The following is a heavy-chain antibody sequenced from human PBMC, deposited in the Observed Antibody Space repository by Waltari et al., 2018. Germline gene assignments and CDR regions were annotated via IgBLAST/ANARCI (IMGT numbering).Heavy chain of an antibody. V-gene: IGHV1-69*01. J-gene: IGHJ4*02. D-gene: IGHD5-12*01. CDR1: GGSFSSYA. CDR3: ARSPGERWLQMFFDY. Sequence: QVQLAQSGAEVKKPGSSLKVSCKASGGSFSSYAIRWVRQVPGQGLEWMGGIIPSFRTPNYAQKFLDRVTITAEEATNTVYMELRSLRPEDTAVYYCARSPGERWLQMFFDYWGQGTLVTVSS. CDR2: IIPSFRTP.